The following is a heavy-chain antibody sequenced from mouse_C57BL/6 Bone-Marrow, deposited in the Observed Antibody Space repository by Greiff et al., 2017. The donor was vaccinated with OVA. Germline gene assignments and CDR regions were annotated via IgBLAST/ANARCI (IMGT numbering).Heavy chain of an antibody. Sequence: VQLQESGAELVRPGASVKMSCKASGYTFTSYSMHWVKQRPGQGLEWIGYINPSSGYTKYNQKFKDKATLTADKASSTAYMQLISLTSEDASVYYFASLQSIFDYWGQGTTLTVSS. J-gene: IGHJ2*01. CDR1: GYTFTSYS. V-gene: IGHV1-4*01. CDR2: INPSSGYT. CDR3: ASLQSIFDY. D-gene: IGHD2-10*01.